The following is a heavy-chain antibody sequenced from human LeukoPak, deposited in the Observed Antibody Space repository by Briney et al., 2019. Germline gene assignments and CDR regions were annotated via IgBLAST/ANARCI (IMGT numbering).Heavy chain of an antibody. CDR2: ISAYNGNT. CDR3: ARASGYDPYFDY. J-gene: IGHJ4*02. D-gene: IGHD5-12*01. CDR1: GYTFTSYG. V-gene: IGHV1-18*04. Sequence: ASVKVCCKASGYTFTSYGISWVRQAPGQGLEWMGWISAYNGNTNYAQKLQGRVTMTTDTSTTTAYMELSSLRSEDTAVYYCARASGYDPYFDYGGQGTLVTVSS.